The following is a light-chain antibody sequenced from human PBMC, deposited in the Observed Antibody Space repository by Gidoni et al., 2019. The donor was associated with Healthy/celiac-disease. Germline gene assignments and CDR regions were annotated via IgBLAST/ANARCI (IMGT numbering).Light chain of an antibody. CDR2: GAS. Sequence: EIVMTQSPATLSVSPGERATLSCRASQSVSSYLAWYQQKPGQAPRLLIYGASTRATGIPARFSGSGSGTDFTLTISSLQSEDFAVYFCQQYNNWPLTFXPXTKVDI. V-gene: IGKV3-15*01. CDR1: QSVSSY. J-gene: IGKJ3*01. CDR3: QQYNNWPLT.